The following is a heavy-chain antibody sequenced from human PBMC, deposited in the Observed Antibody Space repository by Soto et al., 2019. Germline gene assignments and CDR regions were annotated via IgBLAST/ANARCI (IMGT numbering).Heavy chain of an antibody. CDR2: IYYSGST. CDR1: GGSVSSGSYY. V-gene: IGHV4-61*01. CDR3: ARELYDYVWGSYRYYAFDI. Sequence: SETLSLTCTVSGGSVSSGSYYWSWIRQPPGKGLEWIGYIYYSGSTNYNPSLKSRVTISVDTSKNQFSLKLSSVTAADTAVYYCARELYDYVWGSYRYYAFDIWGQGTMVT. J-gene: IGHJ3*02. D-gene: IGHD3-16*02.